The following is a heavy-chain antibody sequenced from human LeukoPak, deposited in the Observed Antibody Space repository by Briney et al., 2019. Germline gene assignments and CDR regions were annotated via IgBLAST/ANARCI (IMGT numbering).Heavy chain of an antibody. V-gene: IGHV4-39*07. D-gene: IGHD6-13*01. CDR3: ARGIGIAAAGCWFDP. CDR2: NYYSGST. J-gene: IGHJ5*02. Sequence: SETLSLTCTVSGGSISSSSYYWGWIRQPPGKGLEWIGSNYYSGSTYYNPSLKSRVTISVDTSKNQFSLKLSSVTAADTAVYYCARGIGIAAAGCWFDPWGQGTLVTVST. CDR1: GGSISSSSYY.